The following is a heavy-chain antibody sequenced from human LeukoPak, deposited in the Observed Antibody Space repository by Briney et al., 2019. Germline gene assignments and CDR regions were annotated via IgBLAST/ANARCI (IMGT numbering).Heavy chain of an antibody. CDR2: ISGSGGRT. CDR1: GFTFSSYA. J-gene: IGHJ4*02. Sequence: GESLRLSCAASGFTFSSYAITWVRQAPGKGLEWVSAISGSGGRTYYADSVKGRFTISRDNSKNTLYLQMNSLRAEDTAVYYCARESGTTETSCFDYWGQGTLVTVSS. D-gene: IGHD1-1*01. CDR3: ARESGTTETSCFDY. V-gene: IGHV3-23*01.